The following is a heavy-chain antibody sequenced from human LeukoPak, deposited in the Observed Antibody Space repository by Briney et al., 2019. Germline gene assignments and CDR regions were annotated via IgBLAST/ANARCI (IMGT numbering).Heavy chain of an antibody. CDR2: ISWNSGDM. J-gene: IGHJ4*02. Sequence: GGSLRLSCAASGFTFDVHAMHWVRRAPGKGLEWVSGISWNSGDMGYADSVKGRFTISRDNAKNSLHLQMNSLRAEDTALYYCAKGIYRAYYYGIFDYWGQGTLVTVSS. D-gene: IGHD3-22*01. V-gene: IGHV3-9*01. CDR1: GFTFDVHA. CDR3: AKGIYRAYYYGIFDY.